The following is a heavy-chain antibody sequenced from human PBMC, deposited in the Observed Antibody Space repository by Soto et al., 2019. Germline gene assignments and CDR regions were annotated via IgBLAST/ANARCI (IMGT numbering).Heavy chain of an antibody. V-gene: IGHV1-69*01. J-gene: IGHJ6*02. CDR3: ARASPTRLGGSCYKGSQYYYYAMDV. CDR1: GGTLSTYS. Sequence: QVQLVQSGAEVKKPGSSVKVSCKVSGGTLSTYSITWVRQAPGQGLERMGGIIPIFGTTTYAQKFQGRVTITADETTNTAYMELTSVRSADTDLDYCARASPTRLGGSCYKGSQYYYYAMDVWGQGTTVTVSS. D-gene: IGHD2-15*01. CDR2: IIPIFGTT.